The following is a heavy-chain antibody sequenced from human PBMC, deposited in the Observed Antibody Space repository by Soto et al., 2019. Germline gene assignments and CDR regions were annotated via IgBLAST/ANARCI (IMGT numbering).Heavy chain of an antibody. V-gene: IGHV4-39*01. Sequence: PSETLSLTCSVSGYSVSSSDYYWAWIRQPPGKGLEWIGSMLYSGLTYYNPSLRSRVTLSVDKSKNQFSVRLNCVTASDTAVYYCAPLSVSLSGPYGTHVWGQGATVTVSS. CDR3: APLSVSLSGPYGTHV. CDR2: MLYSGLT. D-gene: IGHD3-3*01. CDR1: GYSVSSSDYY. J-gene: IGHJ6*02.